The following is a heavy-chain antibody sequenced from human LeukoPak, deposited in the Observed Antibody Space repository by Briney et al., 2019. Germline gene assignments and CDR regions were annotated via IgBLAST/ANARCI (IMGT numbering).Heavy chain of an antibody. D-gene: IGHD2-2*01. Sequence: HTGGSLRLSCEASGFTFNSYEMNWVRQAPGKGLEWISYITSRSSTIYYANSVKGRFTISRDNSKNSVYLQMNSLRAEDTAVYYCARDGTRSGEYYYYGLDVWGQGTTVTVSS. CDR2: ITSRSSTI. CDR1: GFTFNSYE. J-gene: IGHJ6*02. CDR3: ARDGTRSGEYYYYGLDV. V-gene: IGHV3-48*03.